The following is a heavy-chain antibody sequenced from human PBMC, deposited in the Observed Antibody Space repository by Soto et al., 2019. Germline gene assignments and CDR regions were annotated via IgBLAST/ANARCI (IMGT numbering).Heavy chain of an antibody. CDR3: ARERLRYFDPVDFDY. J-gene: IGHJ4*02. V-gene: IGHV4-30-4*01. D-gene: IGHD3-9*01. CDR1: GGSISSGDYY. Sequence: SETLSLTCTVSGGSISSGDYYWSWIRQPPGKGLEWIGYIYYSGSTYYNPSLKSRVTISVDTSKNQFSLKLSSVTAADTAVYYCARERLRYFDPVDFDYWGQGTLVTVSS. CDR2: IYYSGST.